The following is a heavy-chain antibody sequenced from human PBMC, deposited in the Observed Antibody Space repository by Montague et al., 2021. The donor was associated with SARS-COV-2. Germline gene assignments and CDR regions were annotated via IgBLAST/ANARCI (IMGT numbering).Heavy chain of an antibody. D-gene: IGHD4-17*01. CDR2: IYSSGST. J-gene: IGHJ6*02. V-gene: IGHV4-61*02. CDR3: ARDYGDYSYYYGLDV. Sequence: TLSLTCTVSGGSISSGSYYWSWIRQPAGEGLEWIGRIYSSGSTNYNPSLKIRVTMSVDTSKNQFSLKVSSVTAADTAVYYCARDYGDYSYYYGLDVWGQGTPVTVSS. CDR1: GGSISSGSYY.